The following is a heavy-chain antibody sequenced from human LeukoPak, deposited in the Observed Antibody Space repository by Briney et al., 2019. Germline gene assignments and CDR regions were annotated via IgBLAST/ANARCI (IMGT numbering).Heavy chain of an antibody. D-gene: IGHD4-11*01. CDR2: IYYSGST. J-gene: IGHJ6*03. CDR1: GGSISSYY. CDR3: ARVPVTTGYYYYYMDV. Sequence: SETLSLTCTVSGGSISSYYWSWIRQPPGKGLEWIWYIYYSGSTNYNPSLKSRVTISVDTSKNQFSLKLSSVTAADTAVYYCARVPVTTGYYYYYMDVWGKGTTDTVSS. V-gene: IGHV4-59*01.